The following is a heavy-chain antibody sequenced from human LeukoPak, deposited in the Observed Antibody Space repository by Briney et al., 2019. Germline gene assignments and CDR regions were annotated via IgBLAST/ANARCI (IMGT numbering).Heavy chain of an antibody. V-gene: IGHV3-64*01. D-gene: IGHD3-10*01. CDR1: GFNLGDYG. CDR2: ISSNGGST. J-gene: IGHJ3*02. Sequence: GGSPRLSCAAFGFNLGDYGVTWVRQAPGNGLEYVSAISSNGGSTYYANSVKGRFTISRDNSKNTLYLQMGSLRAEDMAVYYCARVQKVRGVIGDAFDIWGQGTMVTVSS. CDR3: ARVQKVRGVIGDAFDI.